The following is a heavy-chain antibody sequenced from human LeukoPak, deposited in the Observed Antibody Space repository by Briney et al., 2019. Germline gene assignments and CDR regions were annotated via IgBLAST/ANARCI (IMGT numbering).Heavy chain of an antibody. D-gene: IGHD6-13*01. CDR3: ARVMSSSWSRRSGVVAFDI. CDR1: GGTFSSYA. V-gene: IGHV1-69*01. J-gene: IGHJ3*02. Sequence: SAKVSCKASGGTFSSYAISWVRQAPGQGLEWMGGIIPFFGTANYAQKFQGRVTITADESTSTAYMELSSLRSEDTAVYYCARVMSSSWSRRSGVVAFDIWGQGTMVTVSS. CDR2: IIPFFGTA.